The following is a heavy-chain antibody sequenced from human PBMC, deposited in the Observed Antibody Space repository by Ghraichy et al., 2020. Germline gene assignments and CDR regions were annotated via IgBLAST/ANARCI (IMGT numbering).Heavy chain of an antibody. J-gene: IGHJ6*02. CDR3: AKSSSGWHYYYYGMDV. D-gene: IGHD6-19*01. CDR1: GFTFSSYG. V-gene: IGHV3-30*18. Sequence: GGSLRLSCAASGFTFSSYGMHWVRQAPGKGLEWVAVISYDGSNKYYADSVKGRFTISRDNSKNTLYLQMNSLRAEDTAVYYCAKSSSGWHYYYYGMDVWGQGTTVTVSS. CDR2: ISYDGSNK.